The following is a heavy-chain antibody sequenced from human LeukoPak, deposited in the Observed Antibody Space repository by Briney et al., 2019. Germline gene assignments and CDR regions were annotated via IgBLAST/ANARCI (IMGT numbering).Heavy chain of an antibody. CDR3: ARVGTNSYGLDY. J-gene: IGHJ4*02. CDR2: ISGSGGRT. V-gene: IGHV3-23*01. D-gene: IGHD5-18*01. CDR1: GFTFSSYA. Sequence: GGSLRLSCAASGFTFSSYAMSWVRQAPGKGLEWVSAISGSGGRTYYADSVKGRFTISRDNSKNTLYLQMNSLRAEDTAVYYCARVGTNSYGLDYWGQGTLVTVSS.